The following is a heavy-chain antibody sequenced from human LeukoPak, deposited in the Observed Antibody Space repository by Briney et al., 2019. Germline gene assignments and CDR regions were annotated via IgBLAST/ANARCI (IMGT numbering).Heavy chain of an antibody. V-gene: IGHV3-33*06. CDR2: IWYDGSNK. J-gene: IGHJ6*03. D-gene: IGHD2-15*01. CDR3: AKWGGGGSLNYYMDV. CDR1: GFTFSSYG. Sequence: PGRSLRLSCAASGFTFSSYGMHWVRQAPGKGLEWVAVIWYDGSNKYYADSVKGRFTISRDNSKNTLYLQMNSLRAEDTAVYYCAKWGGGGSLNYYMDVWGKGTTVTVYS.